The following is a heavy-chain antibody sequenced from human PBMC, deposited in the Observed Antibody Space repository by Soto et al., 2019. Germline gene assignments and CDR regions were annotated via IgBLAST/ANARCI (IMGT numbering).Heavy chain of an antibody. CDR3: ARCSAGPPTLARGGSCYSGY. CDR2: ISAYNGNT. V-gene: IGHV1-18*01. D-gene: IGHD2-15*01. J-gene: IGHJ4*02. Sequence: RASVKVSCKASGYTFTSYGISWVRQAPGQGLEWMGWISAYNGNTNYAQKLQGRVTMTTDTSTSTAYMELRSLRSDDTAVYYCARCSAGPPTLARGGSCYSGYWGQGTLVTVSS. CDR1: GYTFTSYG.